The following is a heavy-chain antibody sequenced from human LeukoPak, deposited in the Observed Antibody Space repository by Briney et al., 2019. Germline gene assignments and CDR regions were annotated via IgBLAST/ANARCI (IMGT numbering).Heavy chain of an antibody. CDR3: ASEYSGYDRD. CDR2: ISYDGSNK. CDR1: GFTFSSYA. D-gene: IGHD5-12*01. J-gene: IGHJ4*02. Sequence: GGSLRLSCAASGFTFSSYAMHWVRQAPGKGLEWVAVISYDGSNKYYADSVKGRFTISRDNSKNTLYLQMNSLRAEDTAVYYCASEYSGYDRDWGQGTLVTVSS. V-gene: IGHV3-30*14.